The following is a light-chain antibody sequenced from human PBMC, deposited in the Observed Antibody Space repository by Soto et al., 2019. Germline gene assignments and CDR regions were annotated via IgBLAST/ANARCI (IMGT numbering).Light chain of an antibody. CDR3: QQRSNWPWT. V-gene: IGKV3-11*01. CDR2: DAS. CDR1: QSLSRY. J-gene: IGKJ1*01. Sequence: PGESAALSCRASQSLSRYFAWYQQTPGRAPRVLIYDASSRATGVPPRFRGSGSGANFTLTISNLEPEDSAIYFCQQRSNWPWTFGQGTKVDI.